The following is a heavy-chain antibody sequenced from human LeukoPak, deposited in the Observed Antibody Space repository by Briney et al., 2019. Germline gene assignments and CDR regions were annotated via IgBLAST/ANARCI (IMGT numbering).Heavy chain of an antibody. CDR1: GFTLSTYG. D-gene: IGHD2-2*02. V-gene: IGHV3-30*18. Sequence: GGSLRLSCAASGFTLSTYGMHWVRQAPGKGLEWVAVISYDGSNKYYADSVKGGFTISRDNSKNTLYLQMNSLRAEDTAVYYCAKTYRGYCSSTGCYNLGYWGQGTLVTVSS. J-gene: IGHJ4*02. CDR2: ISYDGSNK. CDR3: AKTYRGYCSSTGCYNLGY.